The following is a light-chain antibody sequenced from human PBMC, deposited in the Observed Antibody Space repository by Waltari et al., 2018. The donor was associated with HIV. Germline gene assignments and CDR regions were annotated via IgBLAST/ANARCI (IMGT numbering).Light chain of an antibody. CDR3: QQYNKFPIT. J-gene: IGKJ2*01. CDR1: QNVGNW. Sequence: DVQMTQSPSTLSASIGDRVSIPCRASQNVGNWLAWYQQKPGKAPSLLISKASTLQIGVPTNFSGSGSGTHFTLTISGLRPDEFATYYSQQYNKFPITFGQGTKL. CDR2: KAS. V-gene: IGKV1-5*03.